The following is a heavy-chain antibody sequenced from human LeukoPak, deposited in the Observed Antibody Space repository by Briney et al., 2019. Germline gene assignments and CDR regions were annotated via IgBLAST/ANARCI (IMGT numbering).Heavy chain of an antibody. CDR3: ARNRGWFDP. J-gene: IGHJ5*02. Sequence: SETLSLTCTVSGGSISNSSYYWGWIRQPPGKGLEWIGSIYYSGSTYYNPSLKSRVTISVDTSKNQFSLKLSSVTAADTAVYYCARNRGWFDPWGQGTLVTVSS. CDR1: GGSISNSSYY. CDR2: IYYSGST. V-gene: IGHV4-39*01.